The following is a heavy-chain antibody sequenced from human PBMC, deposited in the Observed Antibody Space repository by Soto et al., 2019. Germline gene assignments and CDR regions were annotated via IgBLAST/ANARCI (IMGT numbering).Heavy chain of an antibody. CDR2: IYHSGST. CDR1: GDSVTSSNYY. Sequence: PSETLSLTCLVSGDSVTSSNYYWGWIRQPPGKGLEWIGYIYHSGSTYYNPSLKSRVTISVDRSKNQFSLKLSSVTAADTAVYYCARAKAAPAHHWGHGRLLTVS. CDR3: ARAKAAPAHH. J-gene: IGHJ5*02. D-gene: IGHD2-15*01. V-gene: IGHV4-39*07.